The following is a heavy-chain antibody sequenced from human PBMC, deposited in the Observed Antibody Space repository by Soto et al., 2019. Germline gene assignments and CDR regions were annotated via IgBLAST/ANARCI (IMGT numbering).Heavy chain of an antibody. CDR3: ARNLPNTGRFDN. Sequence: QVHLVQAGAEVKKPGASVKVSCKASGNSFTSYDINWVRQATGQGLEWLGWMNPNSGNTGYAQKFQGRVTMTRDTSISTAYMELSSLRSEDTAVYYCARNLPNTGRFDNWGQGTLVTVSS. CDR2: MNPNSGNT. CDR1: GNSFTSYD. D-gene: IGHD1-1*01. J-gene: IGHJ4*02. V-gene: IGHV1-8*01.